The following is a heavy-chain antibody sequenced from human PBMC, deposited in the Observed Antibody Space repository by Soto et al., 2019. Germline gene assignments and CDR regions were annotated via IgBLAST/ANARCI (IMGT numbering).Heavy chain of an antibody. V-gene: IGHV4-31*03. D-gene: IGHD3-22*01. Sequence: SETLSLTCNVSDGSIRSGGFYWSWIRHRPGKALEWIGHIYYSGTTSYSPSLKSRVSMSVDTSKNQLSLTLSSVTVADTAVYYCLRSPGYYYQSSSVFGLWGQATLVTVSS. CDR3: LRSPGYYYQSSSVFGL. CDR2: IYYSGTT. J-gene: IGHJ4*02. CDR1: DGSIRSGGFY.